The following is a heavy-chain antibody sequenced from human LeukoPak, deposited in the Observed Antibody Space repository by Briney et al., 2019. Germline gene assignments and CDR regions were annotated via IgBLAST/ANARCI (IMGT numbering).Heavy chain of an antibody. J-gene: IGHJ6*02. CDR3: ATYDNSRYGMDV. V-gene: IGHV4-59*01. D-gene: IGHD5-12*01. CDR1: GGSISNYY. Sequence: TETLSLTCTVSGGSISNYYWSWIRQPPGKGLEWIGHIYYSGSTNYNPSLKSRVTISVDTSKNQFSLKLSSVTAADTAVYYCATYDNSRYGMDVWGQGTTVTVSS. CDR2: IYYSGST.